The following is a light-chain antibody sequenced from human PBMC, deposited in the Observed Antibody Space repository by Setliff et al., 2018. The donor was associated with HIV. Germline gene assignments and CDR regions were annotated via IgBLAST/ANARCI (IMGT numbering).Light chain of an antibody. CDR3: CSNTGSNTYV. CDR2: QAT. CDR1: SGDVGRYNL. V-gene: IGLV2-23*01. J-gene: IGLJ1*01. Sequence: QSVLTQPASVSGSPGQSITISCTGTSGDVGRYNLVSWYQQYPGKAPKLMIYQATKRPSGVSNRFSGSKSGNTASLTISGLQAEDEADYYCCSNTGSNTYVFGSGTKVTV.